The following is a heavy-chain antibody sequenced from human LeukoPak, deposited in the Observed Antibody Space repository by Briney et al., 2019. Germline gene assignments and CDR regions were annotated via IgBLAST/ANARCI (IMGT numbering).Heavy chain of an antibody. V-gene: IGHV3-23*01. J-gene: IGHJ4*02. Sequence: GGSLRLSCAASGFTFSSYAMSWVRQAPGKGLEWVSAISGSGGSTYYADSVKGRFTTSRDNSKNTLYLQMNSLRAEDTAVYYCAKDLGYGGSYSDYWGQGTLVTVSS. CDR3: AKDLGYGGSYSDY. CDR2: ISGSGGST. CDR1: GFTFSSYA. D-gene: IGHD1-26*01.